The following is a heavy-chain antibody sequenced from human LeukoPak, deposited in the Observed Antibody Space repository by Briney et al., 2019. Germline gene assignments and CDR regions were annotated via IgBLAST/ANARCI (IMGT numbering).Heavy chain of an antibody. CDR3: ARDGKYCTNGVCYSGSYGMDV. Sequence: GGSLRLSCAASGFTFSSYSMNWVRQAPGKGLEWVSYISSSSSTIYYADSVKGRFTISRDNAKNSLFLQMNSLRAEDTAVYYCARDGKYCTNGVCYSGSYGMDVWGQGTTVTVSS. CDR1: GFTFSSYS. CDR2: ISSSSSTI. D-gene: IGHD2-8*01. J-gene: IGHJ6*02. V-gene: IGHV3-48*01.